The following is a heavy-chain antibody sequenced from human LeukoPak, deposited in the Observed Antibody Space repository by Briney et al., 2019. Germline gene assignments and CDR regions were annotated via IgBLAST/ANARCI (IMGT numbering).Heavy chain of an antibody. CDR3: AREGVEDGADSSGYYCVS. CDR1: GGSISSNSYY. CDR2: NYYSGRT. V-gene: IGHV4-39*07. D-gene: IGHD3-22*01. J-gene: IGHJ4*02. Sequence: KPSETLSLTCTVSGGSISSNSYYWGWLRQPPGKGLGWIGRNYYSGRTYYNPSLKSRVTISVDTSKNQFSLELSSVTAADTALYYCAREGVEDGADSSGYYCVSWGQGTLVTVS.